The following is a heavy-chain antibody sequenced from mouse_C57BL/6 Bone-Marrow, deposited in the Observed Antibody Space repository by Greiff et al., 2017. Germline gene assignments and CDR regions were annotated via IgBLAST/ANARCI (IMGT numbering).Heavy chain of an antibody. D-gene: IGHD1-1*01. CDR1: GYTFTSYW. CDR3: AREDHDYGSSYPWFAY. CDR2: IYPGSGST. Sequence: QVQLQQPGAELVKPGASVKMSCKASGYTFTSYWITWVKQRPGQGLEWIGDIYPGSGSTNYNEKFKSKATLTVDTSSSTAYMQLRSLTSEDSAVYYCAREDHDYGSSYPWFAYWGQGTLVTVSA. J-gene: IGHJ3*01. V-gene: IGHV1-55*01.